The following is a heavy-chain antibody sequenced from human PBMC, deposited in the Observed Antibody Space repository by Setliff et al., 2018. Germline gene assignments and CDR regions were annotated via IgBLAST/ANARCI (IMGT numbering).Heavy chain of an antibody. V-gene: IGHV3-33*01. D-gene: IGHD1-20*01. CDR3: ARVGLSGTSGYYYMDV. CDR1: GFTFSSYG. J-gene: IGHJ6*03. CDR2: IWYDGTNK. Sequence: LRLSCAASGFTFSSYGMHWVRQAPGKGLEWVAVIWYDGTNKFYADSVKGRFTISRDISKDTLYLQMNSLRAEDTAVYYCARVGLSGTSGYYYMDVWGKGTTVTVSS.